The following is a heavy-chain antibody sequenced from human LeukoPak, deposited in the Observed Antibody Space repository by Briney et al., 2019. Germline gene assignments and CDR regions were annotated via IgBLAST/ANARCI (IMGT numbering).Heavy chain of an antibody. CDR3: ARGVRASLDY. J-gene: IGHJ4*02. Sequence: GGSLRLSCAASGFTFSSYAMHWVRQAPGKGLEWVAVISYDGSNKYYADSVKGRFTISRDNSKNTLYLQMNSLRAEDTAVYYRARGVRASLDYWGQGTLVTVSS. CDR2: ISYDGSNK. D-gene: IGHD3-16*02. CDR1: GFTFSSYA. V-gene: IGHV3-30-3*01.